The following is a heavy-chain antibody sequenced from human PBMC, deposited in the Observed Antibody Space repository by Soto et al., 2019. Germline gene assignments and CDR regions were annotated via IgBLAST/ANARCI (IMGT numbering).Heavy chain of an antibody. D-gene: IGHD3-22*01. J-gene: IGHJ3*02. CDR3: ARMSFTSYDSSGYYDAFDI. Sequence: PSETLSLTCAVSGGSISSSNWWSWVRQPPGKGLEWIGEIYHSGSTNYNPSLKSRVTISVDKSKNQFSLKLSSVTAADTAVYYCARMSFTSYDSSGYYDAFDIWGQGTMVTVSS. V-gene: IGHV4-4*02. CDR2: IYHSGST. CDR1: GGSISSSNW.